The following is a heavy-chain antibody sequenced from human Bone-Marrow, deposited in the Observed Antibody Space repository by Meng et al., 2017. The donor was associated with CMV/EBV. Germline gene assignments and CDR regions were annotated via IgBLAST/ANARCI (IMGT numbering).Heavy chain of an antibody. CDR3: ARLKQCTRGDCCSVDY. J-gene: IGHJ4*02. CDR1: GYSFVSTG. Sequence: GYSFVSTGISWVRQAPGQGLEWMGWISPDSGKAHYTQKLQDRVTMTTDTSTNTAYMELRSLRSDDTAVYYCARLKQCTRGDCCSVDYWGQGTLVTVSS. D-gene: IGHD2-21*02. CDR2: ISPDSGKA. V-gene: IGHV1-18*01.